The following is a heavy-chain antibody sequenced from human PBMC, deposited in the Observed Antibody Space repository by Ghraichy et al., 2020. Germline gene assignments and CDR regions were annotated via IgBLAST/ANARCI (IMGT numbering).Heavy chain of an antibody. Sequence: GGSLRLSCPGSGFTFSNYAMSWVRQAPGKGLEWVSAISGSGGSTYYADSVKGRFTISRDNSKNTLYLQMNSLRAGDTAVYYCPKSRYDSIRIDMDVWGQGTTVTVSS. CDR3: PKSRYDSIRIDMDV. D-gene: IGHD3-22*01. CDR1: GFTFSNYA. CDR2: ISGSGGST. J-gene: IGHJ6*02. V-gene: IGHV3-23*01.